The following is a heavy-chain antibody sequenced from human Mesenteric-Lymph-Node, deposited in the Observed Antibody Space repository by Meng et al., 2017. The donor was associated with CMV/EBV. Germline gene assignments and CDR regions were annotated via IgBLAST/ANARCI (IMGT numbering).Heavy chain of an antibody. V-gene: IGHV3-48*04. CDR1: GFTFSRYS. CDR2: IGSSVNNI. J-gene: IGHJ4*02. D-gene: IGHD1-1*01. Sequence: ETLSLTCAASGFTFSRYSVNWIRQAPGKGLEWISFIGSSVNNIYYAASVKGRFTISRDNAKNSLYLQMNSLTVADTAVYYCARLNWNGGYFDYWGQGALVTVSS. CDR3: ARLNWNGGYFDY.